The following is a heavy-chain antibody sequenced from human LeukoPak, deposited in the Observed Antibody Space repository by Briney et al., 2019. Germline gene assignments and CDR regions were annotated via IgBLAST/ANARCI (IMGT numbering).Heavy chain of an antibody. J-gene: IGHJ4*02. CDR3: AKNFYGSGSYSEGRFDY. D-gene: IGHD3-10*01. CDR2: IRYDGSNK. Sequence: GGSLRLSCAASGFTFSSYGMHWVRQAPGKGLEWVAFIRYDGSNKYYADSVKGRFTISRDNSKNTLYVQMNSLRAEDTAVYYCAKNFYGSGSYSEGRFDYWGQGTLVTVSS. V-gene: IGHV3-30*02. CDR1: GFTFSSYG.